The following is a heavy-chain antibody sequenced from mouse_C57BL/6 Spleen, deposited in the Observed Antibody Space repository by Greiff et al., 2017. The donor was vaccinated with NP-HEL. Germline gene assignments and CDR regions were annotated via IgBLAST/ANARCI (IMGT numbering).Heavy chain of an antibody. J-gene: IGHJ2*01. CDR2: INYDGSST. Sequence: EVKLMESEGGLVQPGSSMKLSCTASGFTFSDYYMAWVRQVPEKGLEWVANINYDGSSTYYLDSLKSRFIISRDNAKNILYLQMSSLKSEDTATYYCAREGAGADYWGQGTTLTVSS. V-gene: IGHV5-16*01. CDR3: AREGAGADY. CDR1: GFTFSDYY.